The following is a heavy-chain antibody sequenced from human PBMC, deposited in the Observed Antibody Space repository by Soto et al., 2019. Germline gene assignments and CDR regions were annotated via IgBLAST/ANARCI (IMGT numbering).Heavy chain of an antibody. D-gene: IGHD4-17*01. CDR1: GFTFSGYW. CDR2: INSDGSTT. CDR3: ASAKIGDYFQVY. J-gene: IGHJ4*02. V-gene: IGHV3-74*01. Sequence: GGSLRLSSAVSGFTFSGYWMHWVRQAPGKGLVWVSRINSDGSTTSYADSVKGRFTISRDNAKNTLYLQMDSLRAEDTAVYFCASAKIGDYFQVYWGQGTLVTVSS.